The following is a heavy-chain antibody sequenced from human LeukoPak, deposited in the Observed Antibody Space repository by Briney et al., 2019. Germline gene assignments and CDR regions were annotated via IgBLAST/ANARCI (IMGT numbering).Heavy chain of an antibody. CDR3: AKEVDYYDSSGYYSTNFDY. CDR2: ISGSGGST. J-gene: IGHJ4*02. CDR1: GFTFSSYA. V-gene: IGHV3-23*01. Sequence: GGSLRLSCAASGFTFSSYAMSWVRQAPGKGLEWVSAISGSGGSTYYADSVKGRFTISRDNSKNTLYLQMNSLRAEDTAVYYCAKEVDYYDSSGYYSTNFDYWGQGTLVTVSS. D-gene: IGHD3-22*01.